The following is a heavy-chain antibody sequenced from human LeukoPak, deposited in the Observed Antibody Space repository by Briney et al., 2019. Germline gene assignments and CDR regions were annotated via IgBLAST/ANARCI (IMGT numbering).Heavy chain of an antibody. Sequence: GGSLRLSCAASGLTFSNYAMSWVRQAPGKGLEWVSAIDSGGGTYYADSVKGRFTVSRDNSKNTLYLQLNSLRADDTAVYYCAKGPQGDWGQGALVTVSS. CDR3: AKGPQGD. CDR1: GLTFSNYA. CDR2: IDSGGGT. J-gene: IGHJ4*02. D-gene: IGHD3-16*01. V-gene: IGHV3-23*01.